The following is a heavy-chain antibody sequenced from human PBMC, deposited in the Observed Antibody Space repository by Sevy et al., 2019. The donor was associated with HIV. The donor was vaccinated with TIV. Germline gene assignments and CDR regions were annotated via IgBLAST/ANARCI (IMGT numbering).Heavy chain of an antibody. V-gene: IGHV3-30*18. CDR2: ISYDGSYR. CDR1: GFSFSGYN. Sequence: GGSLRLSCAASGFSFSGYNMNWVRQAPGKGLEWVAIISYDGSYRYYADSVRGRFSMSRDNSKNTMYLQISGLSIEDTAVYYCAKNRPPGGSYFSRHGMDVWGRGTTVTVSS. J-gene: IGHJ6*02. CDR3: AKNRPPGGSYFSRHGMDV. D-gene: IGHD1-26*01.